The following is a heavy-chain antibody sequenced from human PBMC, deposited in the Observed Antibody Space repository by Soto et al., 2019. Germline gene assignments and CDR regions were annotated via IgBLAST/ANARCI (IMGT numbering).Heavy chain of an antibody. CDR1: GGSISSYY. D-gene: IGHD4-17*01. CDR2: IYYSGRT. Sequence: QVQLQESGPGLVKPSETLSLTCTVSGGSISSYYWSWIRQPPGKGLEWIGYIYYSGRTNYNPSLTTRVTISVDTSKNQFSLKLSSVTAADTAVYYCARAGEDDYGVYFDYWGQGTLVTVSS. CDR3: ARAGEDDYGVYFDY. J-gene: IGHJ4*02. V-gene: IGHV4-59*01.